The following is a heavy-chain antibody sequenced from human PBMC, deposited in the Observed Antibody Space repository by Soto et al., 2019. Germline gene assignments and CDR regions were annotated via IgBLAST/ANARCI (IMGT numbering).Heavy chain of an antibody. CDR2: TIPIFGTA. J-gene: IGHJ4*01. CDR1: GSTFSSYA. V-gene: IGHV1-69*06. CDR3: ARTYYGGNSRSDYFDY. Sequence: QVQLVQSGAAVKKPGSSVTVSCKASGSTFSSYAISWVRQAPGQGLKWMGGTIPIFGTANYGQKFQGRVKITADKSSSTADIELRRLRSEDKAVYYCARTYYGGNSRSDYFDYWGQGTLVTVSS. D-gene: IGHD4-17*01.